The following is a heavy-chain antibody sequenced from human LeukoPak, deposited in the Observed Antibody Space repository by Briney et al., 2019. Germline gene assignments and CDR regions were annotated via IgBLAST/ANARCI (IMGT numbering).Heavy chain of an antibody. D-gene: IGHD6-13*01. CDR2: IYYSGST. V-gene: IGHV4-59*01. Sequence: ASETLSLTCTVSGGSISSYYWSWTRQPPGKGLEWIGYIYYSGSTNYNPSLKSRVTISVDTSKNQFSLKLSSVTAADTAVYYCASPKIAAAGDQNAFDIWGQGTMVTVSS. J-gene: IGHJ3*02. CDR1: GGSISSYY. CDR3: ASPKIAAAGDQNAFDI.